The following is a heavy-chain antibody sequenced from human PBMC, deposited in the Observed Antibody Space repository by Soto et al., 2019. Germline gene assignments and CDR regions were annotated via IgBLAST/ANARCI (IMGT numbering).Heavy chain of an antibody. CDR3: ARVGSPYCSSTSCYRWFDP. V-gene: IGHV4-39*07. Sequence: PSETLSLTCTVSGGSIISSSYCWGWIRQPPGKGLEWIGSIYYSGSTNYNPSLKSRVTISVDTSKNQFSLKLSSVTAADTAVYYCARVGSPYCSSTSCYRWFDPWGQGTLVTVPQ. D-gene: IGHD2-2*02. CDR1: GGSIISSSYC. CDR2: IYYSGST. J-gene: IGHJ5*02.